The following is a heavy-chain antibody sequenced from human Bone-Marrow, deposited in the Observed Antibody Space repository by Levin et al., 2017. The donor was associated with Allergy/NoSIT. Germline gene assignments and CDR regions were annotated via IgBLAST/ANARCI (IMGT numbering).Heavy chain of an antibody. CDR2: ISTNGGNT. V-gene: IGHV3-64*01. CDR1: GFTFSSYA. D-gene: IGHD3-9*01. CDR3: AREGLNYDILTGYSGASYFDN. J-gene: IGHJ4*02. Sequence: LSLTCAASGFTFSSYAMHWVRQAPGKGLEYVSSISTNGGNTYYAISVKGRFTISRDNSRNTLYLQMGSLRADDMAVYYCAREGLNYDILTGYSGASYFDNWGQGTLVTVSS.